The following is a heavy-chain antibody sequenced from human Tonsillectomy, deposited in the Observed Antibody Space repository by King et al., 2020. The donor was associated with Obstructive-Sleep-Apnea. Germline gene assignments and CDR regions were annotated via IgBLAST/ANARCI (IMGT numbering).Heavy chain of an antibody. CDR3: ARESSGLLWFG. V-gene: IGHV7-4-1*02. CDR1: GYTFTIYA. J-gene: IGHJ4*02. D-gene: IGHD3-10*01. Sequence: QLVQSGSEMKKPGASVKVSCKASGYTFTIYAINWVRQAPGQGLEWMGWINTNTGNPTYALGFTGRFVFSLDTSVSTAFLQISSLKAEDTAVYFCARESSGLLWFGGGQGTLVTVSS. CDR2: INTNTGNP.